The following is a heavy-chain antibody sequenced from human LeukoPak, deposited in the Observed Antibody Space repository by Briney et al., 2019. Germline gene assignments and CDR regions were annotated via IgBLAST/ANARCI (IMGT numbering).Heavy chain of an antibody. Sequence: SETLSLTCTVSGDSISSGGYYWSWIRQHPGKGLEWIGYVYNNEGTNYNPSLKSRVTISADTSKNQVSLTLHSVTAADTAVYFCARGIGGYYGSGSYLPPPFDYWGQGTLVTVSS. CDR2: VYNNEGT. CDR1: GDSISSGGYY. V-gene: IGHV4-61*08. J-gene: IGHJ4*02. D-gene: IGHD3-10*01. CDR3: ARGIGGYYGSGSYLPPPFDY.